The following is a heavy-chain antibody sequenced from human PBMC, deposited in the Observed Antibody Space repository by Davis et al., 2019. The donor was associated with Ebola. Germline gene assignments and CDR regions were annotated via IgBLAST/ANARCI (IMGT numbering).Heavy chain of an antibody. Sequence: PSETLSLTCAVSGGSISSSNWWSWVRQPPGKGLEWIGEIYHSGSTNYNPSLKSRVTISVDTSKNQFSLKLSSVTAADTAVYYCARDGDYTLDYWGQGTLVTVSS. CDR2: IYHSGST. CDR3: ARDGDYTLDY. D-gene: IGHD4-17*01. V-gene: IGHV4-4*02. CDR1: GGSISSSNW. J-gene: IGHJ4*02.